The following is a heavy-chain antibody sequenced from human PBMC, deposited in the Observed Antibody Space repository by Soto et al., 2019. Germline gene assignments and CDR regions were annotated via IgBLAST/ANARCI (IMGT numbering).Heavy chain of an antibody. CDR2: IYWDDDK. CDR3: ARFVWSDTRLYYFDY. CDR1: GFSLTGSGVG. Sequence: QITLKESGPTLVKPTQTLTLTCTFSGFSLTGSGVGVGWIRQPPGKALEWLALIYWDDDKRYSPSLKSRLTITKDTSKNQVALTVTNMDPVDTATYYCARFVWSDTRLYYFDYWGQGTLVTVSS. D-gene: IGHD3-3*01. J-gene: IGHJ4*02. V-gene: IGHV2-5*02.